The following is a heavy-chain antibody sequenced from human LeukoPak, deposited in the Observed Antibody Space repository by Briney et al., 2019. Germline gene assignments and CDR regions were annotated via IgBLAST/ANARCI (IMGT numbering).Heavy chain of an antibody. J-gene: IGHJ4*02. V-gene: IGHV3-33*06. Sequence: GGSLRLSCAASGFTFSSYGMHWVRQAPGKGLDWVAVIWYDGSNKYYADSVKGRFTISRDNSKNTLYLQMNSLRAEDTAVYYCAKELEQQFDYWGQGTLVTVSS. CDR2: IWYDGSNK. D-gene: IGHD6-13*01. CDR3: AKELEQQFDY. CDR1: GFTFSSYG.